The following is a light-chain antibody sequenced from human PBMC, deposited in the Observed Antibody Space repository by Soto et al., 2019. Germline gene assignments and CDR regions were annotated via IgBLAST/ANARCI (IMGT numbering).Light chain of an antibody. CDR2: EVS. V-gene: IGLV2-14*01. CDR1: SSDVGAYNS. J-gene: IGLJ2*01. CDR3: SSYTSSSTLVV. Sequence: QSVLTQPASVSGSPGQSITISCTGTSSDVGAYNSVSWYQQHPGKAPKLMIYEVSNRPSGVSNRFSGSKSGNTASLTISGLQAEDEADYSCSSYTSSSTLVVFGGGTKLTVL.